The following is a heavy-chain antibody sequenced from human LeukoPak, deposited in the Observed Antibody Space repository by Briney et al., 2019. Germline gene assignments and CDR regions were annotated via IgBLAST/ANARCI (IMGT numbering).Heavy chain of an antibody. V-gene: IGHV3-30*18. J-gene: IGHJ4*02. Sequence: GRSLRLSCVASGFIFSRYGMHWVRQAPGKGLEWVAIISNDGSETYYVDSVKGRFTTSRDNSKNMLYLQVNSLRVEDTAVYYCAKSWDTVTRGRTYFDYWGQGTLVIASS. CDR2: ISNDGSET. CDR1: GFIFSRYG. CDR3: AKSWDTVTRGRTYFDY. D-gene: IGHD4-17*01.